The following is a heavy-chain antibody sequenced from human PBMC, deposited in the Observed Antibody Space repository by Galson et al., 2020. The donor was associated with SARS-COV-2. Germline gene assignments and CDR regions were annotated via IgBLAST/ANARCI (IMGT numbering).Heavy chain of an antibody. CDR1: GYTFGNYW. CDR2: IDPTDSYT. J-gene: IGHJ4*02. CDR3: VRRDDYSSGRYSYFDY. D-gene: IGHD3-22*01. V-gene: IGHV5-10-1*01. Sequence: GESLKISCQGSGYTFGNYWINWVRQLPGKGLEWMGRIDPTDSYTNYSPSFQGHVTISSDKSINTASLHWSSLKASDTAMYYCVRRDDYSSGRYSYFDYWGQGTLVTVSP.